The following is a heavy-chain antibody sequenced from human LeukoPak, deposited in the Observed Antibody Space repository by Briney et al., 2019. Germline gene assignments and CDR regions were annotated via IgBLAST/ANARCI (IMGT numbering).Heavy chain of an antibody. CDR2: IYYSGST. D-gene: IGHD1-1*01. CDR1: GGSISNYY. Sequence: SETLSLTCIVSGGSISNYYWSWIRQPPGKGLEYIGYIYYSGSTNYNPSLKSRVTISVDTSKNQFSLKLSSVTAADTAVYYCARAQLFDYWGQGTLVTVSS. CDR3: ARAQLFDY. V-gene: IGHV4-59*01. J-gene: IGHJ4*02.